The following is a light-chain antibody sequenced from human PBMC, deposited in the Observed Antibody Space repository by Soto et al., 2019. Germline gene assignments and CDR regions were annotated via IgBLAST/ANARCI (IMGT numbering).Light chain of an antibody. J-gene: IGLJ2*01. CDR1: SSNIGAGYD. V-gene: IGLV1-40*01. CDR2: GNS. Sequence: QSVLTQPPSVSGAPGQRVTISCTGSSSNIGAGYDVHWYQQLPGTAPKLLIYGNSHRPSGVPDRFSDCKSGTSASLAITGLQAEDEADYYYQSYDGSMSVLVFGGGTKLTVL. CDR3: QSYDGSMSVLV.